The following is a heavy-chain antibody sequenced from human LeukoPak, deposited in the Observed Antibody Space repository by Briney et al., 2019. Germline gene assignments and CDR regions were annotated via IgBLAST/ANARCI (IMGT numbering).Heavy chain of an antibody. CDR1: GGSISSGGYS. CDR2: IYYSGST. J-gene: IGHJ4*02. D-gene: IGHD3-22*01. Sequence: PSETLSLTCTVSGGSISSGGYSWSWIRQHPGKGLEWIGYIYYSGSTYYNPSLKSRVTISVDTSKNQFSLKLSTVTAADTAVYYCARTSYYYDSSGYLDYWGQGTLVTVSS. V-gene: IGHV4-31*03. CDR3: ARTSYYYDSSGYLDY.